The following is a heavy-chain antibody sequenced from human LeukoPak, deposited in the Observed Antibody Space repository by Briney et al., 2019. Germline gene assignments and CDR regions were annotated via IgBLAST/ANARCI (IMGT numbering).Heavy chain of an antibody. D-gene: IGHD6-13*01. Sequence: PGGSLRLSCAASGFTFSSYAMHWVRQAPGKGLEYASAISSNGGSTYYANSVKGRFTISRDNSKNTLYLQMGSLRAEDMAVYYCARGRGYSSSLYYYYYGMDVWGQGTTVTVSS. J-gene: IGHJ6*02. CDR2: ISSNGGST. CDR3: ARGRGYSSSLYYYYYGMDV. CDR1: GFTFSSYA. V-gene: IGHV3-64*01.